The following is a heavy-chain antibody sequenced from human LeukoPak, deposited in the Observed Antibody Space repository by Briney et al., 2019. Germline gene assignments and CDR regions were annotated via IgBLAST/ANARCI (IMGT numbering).Heavy chain of an antibody. CDR1: GDSVSSNSAA. Sequence: SQTLSLTCAISGDSVSSNSAAWNWIRQSPSRGLECLGRKYYRSKWYNDYAVSVKSRITINPDTSKNQFSLQLNSVTPEDTAVYYCARVLDYCSGGSCYVDAFDIWGQGTMVTVSS. V-gene: IGHV6-1*01. D-gene: IGHD2-15*01. CDR3: ARVLDYCSGGSCYVDAFDI. CDR2: KYYRSKWYN. J-gene: IGHJ3*02.